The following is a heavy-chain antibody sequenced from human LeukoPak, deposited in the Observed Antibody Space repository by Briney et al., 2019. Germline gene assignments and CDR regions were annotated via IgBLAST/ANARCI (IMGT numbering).Heavy chain of an antibody. D-gene: IGHD5/OR15-5a*01. V-gene: IGHV7-4-1*02. J-gene: IGHJ3*02. Sequence: ASVKVSCKASGYTFTSYAMNWVRQAPGQGLELMGWINTNTGNPTYAQGFTGRFVFSLDTSVSTPYLQISSLKAEDTAVYYCARDLRGDAFDIWGQGTMVTVSS. CDR2: INTNTGNP. CDR3: ARDLRGDAFDI. CDR1: GYTFTSYA.